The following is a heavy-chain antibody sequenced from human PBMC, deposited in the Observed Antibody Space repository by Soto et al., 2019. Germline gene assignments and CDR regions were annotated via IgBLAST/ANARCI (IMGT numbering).Heavy chain of an antibody. D-gene: IGHD5-18*01. Sequence: SETLSLTCTVSGGSISSGGYYWSWIRQHPGKGLEWIGYIYYSGSTYYNPSLKSRVTISVDTSKNQFSLKLSSVTAADTAVYYCAREEQGYDTAMVSYYDMDVWGQGTTVTVSS. CDR3: AREEQGYDTAMVSYYDMDV. CDR1: GGSISSGGYY. V-gene: IGHV4-31*03. J-gene: IGHJ6*02. CDR2: IYYSGST.